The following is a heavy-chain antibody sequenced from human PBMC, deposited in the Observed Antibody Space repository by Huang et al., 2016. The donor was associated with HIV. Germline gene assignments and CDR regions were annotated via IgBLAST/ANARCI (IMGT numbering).Heavy chain of an antibody. Sequence: QVQLVESGGGMVQPGGSLRLSCTASGLTLTTYGVHWVRQGPGKGLEWVSFIRHGGSLKYYADSVKGRFTISRDNPKNTLHLQMSSLRPDDTAVYYCATNGGVITPVAEALDVWGQGTTVIVSS. V-gene: IGHV3-30*02. CDR1: GLTLTTYG. D-gene: IGHD3-10*01. CDR2: IRHGGSLK. J-gene: IGHJ3*01. CDR3: ATNGGVITPVAEALDV.